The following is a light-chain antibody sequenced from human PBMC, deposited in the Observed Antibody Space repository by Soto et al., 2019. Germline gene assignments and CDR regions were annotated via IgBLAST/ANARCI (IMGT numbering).Light chain of an antibody. Sequence: QSVLTQPASVSGSPGQSITISCTGSNSDVGTHNFVSWYQQHPGKAPKLMIYEVSNRPSGVSDRFSGSKSGNTASLTISGLQAEDEAAYYCSSYSSSSTYYVFGTGTKVTVL. CDR3: SSYSSSSTYYV. V-gene: IGLV2-14*01. CDR2: EVS. J-gene: IGLJ1*01. CDR1: NSDVGTHNF.